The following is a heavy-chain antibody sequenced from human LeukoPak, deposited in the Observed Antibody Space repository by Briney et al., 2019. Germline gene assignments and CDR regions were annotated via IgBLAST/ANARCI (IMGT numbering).Heavy chain of an antibody. J-gene: IGHJ4*02. Sequence: GGSLRLSCAASGFTFSSYGMHWVRQAPGKGLEWVAVISYDGSNKYYADSVKGRFTISRDNAKNSLYLQMNSLRAEDTALYYCAKEAYGSGSYSLYYFDYWGQGTLVTVSS. CDR2: ISYDGSNK. CDR3: AKEAYGSGSYSLYYFDY. D-gene: IGHD3-10*01. CDR1: GFTFSSYG. V-gene: IGHV3-30*18.